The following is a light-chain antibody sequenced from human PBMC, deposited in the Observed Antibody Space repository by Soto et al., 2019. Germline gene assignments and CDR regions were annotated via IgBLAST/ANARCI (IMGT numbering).Light chain of an antibody. V-gene: IGLV2-14*01. CDR2: EVT. J-gene: IGLJ1*01. CDR1: SSDVGGSNF. CDR3: SSYTSSNTLEV. Sequence: QSVLTQPASVSASPGQSITISCTGTSSDVGGSNFVSWYQQHPGKAPKLMLYEVTSRPSGVSNRFSGSKSGNTASLTISGLQAEDEADYYCSSYTSSNTLEVFGTGTKVTVL.